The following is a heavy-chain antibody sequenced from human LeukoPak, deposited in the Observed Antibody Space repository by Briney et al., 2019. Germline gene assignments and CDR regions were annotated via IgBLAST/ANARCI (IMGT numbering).Heavy chain of an antibody. CDR1: GFTFSNYE. J-gene: IGHJ5*02. Sequence: GGSLRLSCAASGFTFSNYEINWVRQAPGKGLEWVSYISSSGTTIYYADSVKGRFTISRDNAKNSLYLQMNSLRAEDTALYYCARGAYGDYRNWFDPWGQGTLVTVSS. D-gene: IGHD4-17*01. CDR3: ARGAYGDYRNWFDP. CDR2: ISSSGTTI. V-gene: IGHV3-48*03.